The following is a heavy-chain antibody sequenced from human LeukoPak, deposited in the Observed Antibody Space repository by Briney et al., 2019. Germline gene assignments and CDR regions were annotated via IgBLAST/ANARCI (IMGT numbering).Heavy chain of an antibody. CDR1: GFTFSSYW. D-gene: IGHD3-22*01. Sequence: GGSLRLSCAASGFTFSSYWMSWVRQAPGKGLEWVAHIKQDGSEKYYVDSVKGRFTISRDNAKNSLYLQMNSLRAEDTAVYYCARVIVVVITSYFDYWGQGTLVTVSS. CDR3: ARVIVVVITSYFDY. V-gene: IGHV3-7*01. J-gene: IGHJ4*02. CDR2: IKQDGSEK.